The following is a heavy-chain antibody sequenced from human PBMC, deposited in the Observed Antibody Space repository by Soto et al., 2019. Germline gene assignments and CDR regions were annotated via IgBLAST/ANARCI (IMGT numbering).Heavy chain of an antibody. CDR1: GGTFSGNA. J-gene: IGHJ6*02. D-gene: IGHD6-6*01. CDR2: IIPIFGTA. Sequence: SVKLTCKASGGTFSGNAISWVRQAPGQGLEWMGGIIPIFGTANYAQKFQGRVTITADESTSTAYMELSSLRSEDTAVYYCARFIAARPDYYYGMDVWGQGTTVTSP. V-gene: IGHV1-69*13. CDR3: ARFIAARPDYYYGMDV.